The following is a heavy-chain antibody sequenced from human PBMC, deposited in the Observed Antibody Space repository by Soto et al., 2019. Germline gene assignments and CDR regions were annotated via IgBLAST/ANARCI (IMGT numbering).Heavy chain of an antibody. D-gene: IGHD6-19*01. CDR1: GGSISSYY. V-gene: IGHV4-4*07. J-gene: IGHJ5*02. CDR2: IYTSGST. CDR3: ARDRSIAVAGVGDWFDP. Sequence: SDTLSLTCTVSGGSISSYYWSWIRQPAGKGLEWIGRIYTSGSTNYNPSLKSRVTMSVDTSKNQFSLKLSSVTAADTAVYYCARDRSIAVAGVGDWFDPWGQGTLVTVSS.